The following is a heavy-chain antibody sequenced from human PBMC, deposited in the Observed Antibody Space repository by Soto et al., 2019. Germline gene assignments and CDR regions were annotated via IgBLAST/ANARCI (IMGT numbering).Heavy chain of an antibody. CDR2: IKSKTDGGTT. Sequence: GGSLRLSCAASGFTFSNAWMSWVRQAPGKGLEWVGRIKSKTDGGTTDYAAPVKGRFTISRDDSKNTLYLQMNSLKTEDTAVYYCTTDQGVYYYGSGSYFRDYYYYMDVWGKGTTVTVSS. J-gene: IGHJ6*03. V-gene: IGHV3-15*01. CDR1: GFTFSNAW. CDR3: TTDQGVYYYGSGSYFRDYYYYMDV. D-gene: IGHD3-10*01.